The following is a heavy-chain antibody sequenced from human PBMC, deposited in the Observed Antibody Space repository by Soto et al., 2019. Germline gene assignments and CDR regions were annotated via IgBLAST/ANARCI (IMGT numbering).Heavy chain of an antibody. Sequence: GGSLRLSCVASGFTFENYAMSWVRQAPGKGLEWVSAISGSGGTTYYSDSVKGRFTISRGNSKNTVYLQMNDLRVEDAAEYFCAKDSWAIFGVPAGEYYAMDVWGQGTTVTVSS. CDR1: GFTFENYA. CDR2: ISGSGGTT. CDR3: AKDSWAIFGVPAGEYYAMDV. V-gene: IGHV3-23*01. D-gene: IGHD3-3*01. J-gene: IGHJ6*02.